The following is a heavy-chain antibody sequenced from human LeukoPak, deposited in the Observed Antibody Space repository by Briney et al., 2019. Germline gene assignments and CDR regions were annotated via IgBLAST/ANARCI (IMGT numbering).Heavy chain of an antibody. V-gene: IGHV2-5*02. CDR3: AHSQVFSYGSFHDAYDI. CDR2: IYWDDDS. D-gene: IGHD5-18*01. J-gene: IGHJ4*02. Sequence: SGPTLVKPTQTLTLTCSLSGVSLSTSGVGVGWIRQPPGKALEWLALIYWDDDSRYSPSLKSRLTIAKDTSKNQVVLTLTNMDSVDTATYYCAHSQVFSYGSFHDAYDIWGQGTLVTVSS. CDR1: GVSLSTSGVG.